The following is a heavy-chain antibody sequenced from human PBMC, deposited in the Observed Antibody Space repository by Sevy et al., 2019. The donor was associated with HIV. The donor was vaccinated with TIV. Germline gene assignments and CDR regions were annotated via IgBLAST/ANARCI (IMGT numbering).Heavy chain of an antibody. CDR1: GFTFSYSG. V-gene: IGHV3-30*02. CDR2: IQFDGSGR. J-gene: IGHJ4*02. D-gene: IGHD2-8*02. CDR3: AKNTAAVGVGGFDY. Sequence: GGSLRLSCAASGFTFSYSGMHWVRQAPGKGLEWVTFIQFDGSGRYYAESVKGRFTILRDNTKNTPYLQMNSLRRDDTAVYYCAKNTAAVGVGGFDYWGQGALVTVSS.